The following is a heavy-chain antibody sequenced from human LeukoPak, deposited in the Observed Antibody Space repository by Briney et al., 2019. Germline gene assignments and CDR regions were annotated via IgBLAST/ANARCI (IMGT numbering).Heavy chain of an antibody. CDR1: GGSISSGGYY. V-gene: IGHV4-30-2*01. J-gene: IGHJ4*02. CDR3: VTFDRSAYHY. CDR2: IYHSGST. Sequence: KSSETLSLTCTVSGGSISSGGYYWSWIRQAPGKGLEWIGNIYHSGSTYYSPSLKSRVTISLDRSKNQFSLKLSSVTAADTAVYYCVTFDRSAYHYWGQGTLVTVSS. D-gene: IGHD3-22*01.